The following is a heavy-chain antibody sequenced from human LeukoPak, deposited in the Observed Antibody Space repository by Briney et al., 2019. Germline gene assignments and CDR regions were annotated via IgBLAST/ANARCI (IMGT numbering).Heavy chain of an antibody. J-gene: IGHJ4*02. D-gene: IGHD3-10*01. CDR1: GYTFISYG. Sequence: VASVKVSCKASGYTFISYGISWVRQAPGQGLEWMGGIIPIFGTANYAQKFQGRVTITADESTSTAYMELSSLRSEDTAVYYCASRQRFGELGYWGQGTLVTVSS. CDR3: ASRQRFGELGY. V-gene: IGHV1-69*13. CDR2: IIPIFGTA.